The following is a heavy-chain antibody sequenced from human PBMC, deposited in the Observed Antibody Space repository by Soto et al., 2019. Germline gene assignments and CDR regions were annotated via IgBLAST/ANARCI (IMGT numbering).Heavy chain of an antibody. Sequence: EVQLVESGGGLVQPGGSLRLSCAASGFTFSSYWMSWVRQAPGKGLEWVANIKQDGSEKYYVDSVKGRFTISRDNAKNSLYLQMNSLRAEDTAVYYCARPYDSSGHDAFDIWGQGTMVTVS. CDR3: ARPYDSSGHDAFDI. CDR1: GFTFSSYW. J-gene: IGHJ3*02. CDR2: IKQDGSEK. V-gene: IGHV3-7*03. D-gene: IGHD3-22*01.